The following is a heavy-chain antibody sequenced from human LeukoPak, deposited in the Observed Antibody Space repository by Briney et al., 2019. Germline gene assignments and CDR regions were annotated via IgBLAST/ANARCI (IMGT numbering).Heavy chain of an antibody. CDR3: ARDRGAGASYFQH. J-gene: IGHJ1*01. V-gene: IGHV4-59*01. CDR2: IYNSGSL. D-gene: IGHD6-13*01. CDR1: GGSISGYY. Sequence: SETLSLTCTVSGGSISGYYWSWIRQAPGKGLEWIGYIYNSGSLNYNPSLKSRVTIAVDTSENQFSLKLTSVTAADTAVYYCARDRGAGASYFQHWGQGTLVTVSS.